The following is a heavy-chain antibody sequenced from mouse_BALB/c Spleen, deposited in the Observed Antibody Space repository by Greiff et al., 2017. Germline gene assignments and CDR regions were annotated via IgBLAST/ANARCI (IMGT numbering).Heavy chain of an antibody. D-gene: IGHD3-2*01. V-gene: IGHV1-9*01. CDR1: GYTFSSYW. CDR3: ARWGRKPGLREAMDY. Sequence: VQLQQSGAELMKPGASVKISCKATGYTFSSYWIEWVKQRPGHGLEWIGEILPGSGSTNYNEKFKGKATFTADTSSNTAYMQLSSLTSEDSAVYYCARWGRKPGLREAMDYWGQGTSVTVSS. J-gene: IGHJ4*01. CDR2: ILPGSGST.